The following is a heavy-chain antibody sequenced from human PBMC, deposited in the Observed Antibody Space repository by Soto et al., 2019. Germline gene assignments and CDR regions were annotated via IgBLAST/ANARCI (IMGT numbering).Heavy chain of an antibody. Sequence: GGSLRLSCAASGFTFSSYSMNWVRQAPGKGLEWVSYISSSSSTIYYADSVKGRFTISRDNAKNSLYLQMNSLRAEDTAVYYCARSYDYIWGSYRLDDFDYWGQGTLVTVSS. CDR1: GFTFSSYS. D-gene: IGHD3-16*02. CDR2: ISSSSSTI. J-gene: IGHJ4*02. CDR3: ARSYDYIWGSYRLDDFDY. V-gene: IGHV3-48*01.